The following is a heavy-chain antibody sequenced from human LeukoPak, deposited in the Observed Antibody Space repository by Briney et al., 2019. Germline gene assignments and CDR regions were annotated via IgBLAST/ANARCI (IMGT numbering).Heavy chain of an antibody. CDR1: GGSISSGGYS. V-gene: IGHV4-30-2*01. CDR3: ARKMDYYDSSGYSHDAFDI. D-gene: IGHD3-22*01. Sequence: YPSETLSLTCAVSGGSISSGGYSWSWIRQPPGKGLEWIGYIYHSGSTYYNPSLKSRVTISVDRSKNQFSLKLSSVTAADTAVYYCARKMDYYDSSGYSHDAFDIWGQGTMVTVSS. J-gene: IGHJ3*02. CDR2: IYHSGST.